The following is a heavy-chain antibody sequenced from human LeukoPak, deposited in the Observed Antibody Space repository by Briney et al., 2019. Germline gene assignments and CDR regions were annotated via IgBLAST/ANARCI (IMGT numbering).Heavy chain of an antibody. CDR1: VFTFDDYA. V-gene: IGHV3-9*03. Sequence: GGSLRLSCAASVFTFDDYAMHWVRQAPGKGLEWVSGISWNSGSIGYADSVKGRFTISRDNAKNSLYLQMNSLRAEDMALYYCAKGDYGSPDAFDIWGQGTMVTVSS. CDR3: AKGDYGSPDAFDI. D-gene: IGHD4/OR15-4a*01. J-gene: IGHJ3*02. CDR2: ISWNSGSI.